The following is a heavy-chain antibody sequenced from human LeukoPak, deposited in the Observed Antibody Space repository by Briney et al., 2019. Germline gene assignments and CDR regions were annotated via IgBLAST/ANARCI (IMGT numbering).Heavy chain of an antibody. D-gene: IGHD3-10*01. Sequence: AGGSLRLSCAASGFSFSSYVMHWVRQAPGKGLEWVAVISSDGSDKYYADSGKGRFTISRDNSKNQLYLQMNSLRPEDTAVYSCAKGVRGVIAYYLDYWGQGTLVTVSS. CDR2: ISSDGSDK. CDR1: GFSFSSYV. V-gene: IGHV3-30*18. J-gene: IGHJ4*02. CDR3: AKGVRGVIAYYLDY.